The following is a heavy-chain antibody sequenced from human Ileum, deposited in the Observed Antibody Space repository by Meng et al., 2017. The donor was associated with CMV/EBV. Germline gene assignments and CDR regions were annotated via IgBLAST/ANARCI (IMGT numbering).Heavy chain of an antibody. CDR2: MYSSGST. CDR1: GGSFSGYY. V-gene: IGHV4-59*01. J-gene: IGHJ5*02. Sequence: LTCAVYGGSFSGYYWSWIRQPPGKGLEWIGFMYSSGSTKYNPSLKSRVTISVDTSKNQFSLKLSSVTAADTAVYYCARRGTGTYGFDPWGQGTLVTVSS. D-gene: IGHD1-1*01. CDR3: ARRGTGTYGFDP.